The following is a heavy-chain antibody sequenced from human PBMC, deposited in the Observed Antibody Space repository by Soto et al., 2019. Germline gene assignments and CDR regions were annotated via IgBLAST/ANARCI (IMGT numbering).Heavy chain of an antibody. D-gene: IGHD3-16*01. CDR1: GLTLRSYA. CDR2: ITGRSAVP. J-gene: IGHJ5*02. CDR3: AKGGPFTGGFDP. Sequence: EGQLLQSGGDLVQPGGSLRLSCAGSGLTLRSYAMTWIRQTPEKGLEWVSPITGRSAVPSYADSVNGRFTVSRDNSKNTVYLQMNSLRPDDTAIYYCAKGGPFTGGFDPWGQGTLVTVSA. V-gene: IGHV3-23*01.